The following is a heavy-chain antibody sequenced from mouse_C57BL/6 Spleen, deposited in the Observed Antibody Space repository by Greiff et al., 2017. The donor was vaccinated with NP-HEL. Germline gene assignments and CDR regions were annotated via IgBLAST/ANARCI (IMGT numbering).Heavy chain of an antibody. D-gene: IGHD1-1*01. CDR2: IWSGGST. CDR3: ARRGIITTVGDYYAMDY. Sequence: QVQLQQSGPGLVQPSQSLSITCTVSGFSLTSYGVHWVRQSPGKGLEWLGVIWSGGSTDYNAAFISRLSISKDNSKSQVFFKMNSLQADDTAIYYCARRGIITTVGDYYAMDYWGQGTSVTVSS. CDR1: GFSLTSYG. J-gene: IGHJ4*01. V-gene: IGHV2-2*01.